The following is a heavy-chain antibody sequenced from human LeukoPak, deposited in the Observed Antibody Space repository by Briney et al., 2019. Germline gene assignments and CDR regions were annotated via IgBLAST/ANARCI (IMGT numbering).Heavy chain of an antibody. V-gene: IGHV3-30*03. CDR3: ARDRLEAVTDDDYFDY. J-gene: IGHJ4*02. CDR1: GFTFSSYG. CDR2: ISYDGSNK. Sequence: GRSLRLSCAASGFTFSSYGMHWVRQAPGKGLEWVAVISYDGSNKYYADSVKGRFTISRDNSKNTLYLQMNSLRAEDTGVYYCARDRLEAVTDDDYFDYWGQGTLVTVSS. D-gene: IGHD2-21*02.